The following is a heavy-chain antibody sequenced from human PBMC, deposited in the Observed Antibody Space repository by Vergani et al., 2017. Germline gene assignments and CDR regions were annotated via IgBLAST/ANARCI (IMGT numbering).Heavy chain of an antibody. V-gene: IGHV3-23*03. D-gene: IGHD6-19*01. CDR1: GFTFSSYA. J-gene: IGHJ4*02. CDR2: IYSGGST. CDR3: AKDGPGAVAGYYFDY. Sequence: EVQLLESGGGLVQPGGSLRLSCAASGFTFSSYAMSWVRQAPGKGLEWVSVIYSGGSTYYADSVKGRFTISRDNSKNTLYLQMNSLRAEDTAVYYCAKDGPGAVAGYYFDYWGQGTLVTVSS.